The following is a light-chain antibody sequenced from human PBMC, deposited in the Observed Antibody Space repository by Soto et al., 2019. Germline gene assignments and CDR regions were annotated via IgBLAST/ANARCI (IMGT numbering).Light chain of an antibody. CDR3: CSYTFSSTYV. CDR1: SSDVGGHNY. J-gene: IGLJ1*01. V-gene: IGLV2-14*01. CDR2: DVS. Sequence: QPVLTQPASVSGSPGQSITISCIGTSSDVGGHNYVSWYRQYPGKAPKLIIYDVSNRPSGVSNRFSGSKSGNTASLTISGLQPEDEADYFCCSYTFSSTYVFGTGTKVTVL.